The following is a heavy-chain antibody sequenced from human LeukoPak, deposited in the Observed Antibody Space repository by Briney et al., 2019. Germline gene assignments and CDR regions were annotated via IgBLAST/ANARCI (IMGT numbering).Heavy chain of an antibody. CDR3: AKASWVSNADAVL. CDR2: INPQSGGT. J-gene: IGHJ4*02. Sequence: ASVKVSCKASGYKYIDYYIHWVRHAPGQGLEWMGWINPQSGGTRYAPKFQGRVTMSSDTSINTAYMELRTLRSDDTAVYYCAKASWVSNADAVLWGQGTVVTVSS. CDR1: GYKYIDYY. V-gene: IGHV1-2*02. D-gene: IGHD1-1*01.